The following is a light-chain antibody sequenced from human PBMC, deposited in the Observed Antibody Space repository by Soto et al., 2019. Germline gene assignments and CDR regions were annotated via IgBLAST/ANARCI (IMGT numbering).Light chain of an antibody. J-gene: IGKJ1*01. CDR3: QQYGGSPRT. V-gene: IGKV3-20*01. CDR2: YAY. CDR1: QSVSSSY. Sequence: EIVLTQSPGTLSLSPGERATLSCRASQSVSSSYLAWYQQKPGQDPRLLIYYAYRRTTGIPDRFSGSGSGTDFTLTISGLEPEDFAVYYCQQYGGSPRTFGQGTKV.